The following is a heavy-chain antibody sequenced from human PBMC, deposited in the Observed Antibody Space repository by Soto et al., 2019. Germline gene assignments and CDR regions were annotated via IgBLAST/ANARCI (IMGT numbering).Heavy chain of an antibody. Sequence: ASVKVSCKASGYTFTSYGISWVRQSPGQGLEWMGWISAYNGNTNYAQKLQGRVTMTTDTSTSTAYMELRSLRSDDTAVYYCARPMYGGNSNWFDPWGQGTLVTVSS. J-gene: IGHJ5*02. CDR1: GYTFTSYG. CDR2: ISAYNGNT. D-gene: IGHD2-21*02. CDR3: ARPMYGGNSNWFDP. V-gene: IGHV1-18*01.